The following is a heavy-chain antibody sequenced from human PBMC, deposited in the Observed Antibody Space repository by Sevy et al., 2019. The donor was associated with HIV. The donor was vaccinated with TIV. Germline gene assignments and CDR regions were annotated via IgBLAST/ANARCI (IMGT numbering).Heavy chain of an antibody. Sequence: ASVKVSCKASGGTFSRYAISWVRQAPGQGLEWMGGIIPIFGTANYAQKFQGRVTITADESTSTAYMELSSLRSEDTAVYYCARVIVVVPAAWDTSDIWGQGTMVTVSS. CDR1: GGTFSRYA. V-gene: IGHV1-69*13. D-gene: IGHD2-2*01. CDR3: ARVIVVVPAAWDTSDI. CDR2: IIPIFGTA. J-gene: IGHJ3*02.